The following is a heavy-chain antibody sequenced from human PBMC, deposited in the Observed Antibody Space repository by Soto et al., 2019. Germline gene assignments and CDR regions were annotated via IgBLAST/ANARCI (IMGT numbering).Heavy chain of an antibody. CDR1: GFTFSSYG. CDR3: AEDGYSYGYGFFAY. D-gene: IGHD5-18*01. CDR2: IWYDGSNK. J-gene: IGHJ4*02. V-gene: IGHV3-33*06. Sequence: GGSLRLSCAASGFTFSSYGMHWVRQAPGKGLEWVAVIWYDGSNKYYADSVKGRFTISRDNSKNTLYLQMNSLRAEDTAVYYYAEDGYSYGYGFFAYWGQGTRVTVSS.